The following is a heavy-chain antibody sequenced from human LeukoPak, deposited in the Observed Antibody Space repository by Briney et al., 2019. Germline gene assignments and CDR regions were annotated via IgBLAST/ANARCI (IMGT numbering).Heavy chain of an antibody. D-gene: IGHD1-7*01. CDR2: ISYDGSNK. V-gene: IGHV3-30*03. CDR3: AATGTTEDYYYGMDV. Sequence: GGSLRLSCAASGFTFSSYGMHWVRQAPGEGLEWVAVISYDGSNKYYADSVKGRFTISRDNSKNTLYLQMNSLRAEDTAVYYCAATGTTEDYYYGMDVWGQGTTVTVSS. CDR1: GFTFSSYG. J-gene: IGHJ6*02.